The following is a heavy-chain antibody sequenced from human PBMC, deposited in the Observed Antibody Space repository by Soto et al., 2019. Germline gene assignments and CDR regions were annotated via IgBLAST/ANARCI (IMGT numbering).Heavy chain of an antibody. J-gene: IGHJ5*02. D-gene: IGHD6-13*01. Sequence: ASVKVSCKASGYTFTSCGIHRVRQAPGQRLEWMGWLNAANGDTKYSPKFQGRVTITRDTSASTAYMELTSLRSEDTAVYYCVRRHVSATGIDWFDPWGQGTLVTVSS. CDR3: VRRHVSATGIDWFDP. CDR1: GYTFTSCG. V-gene: IGHV1-3*01. CDR2: LNAANGDT.